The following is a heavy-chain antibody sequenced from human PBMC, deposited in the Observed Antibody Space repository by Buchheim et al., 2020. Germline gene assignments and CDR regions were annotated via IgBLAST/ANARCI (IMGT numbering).Heavy chain of an antibody. CDR2: MNPNSGNT. V-gene: IGHV1-8*01. CDR1: GYTFTSYD. Sequence: QVQLVQSGAEVKKPGASVKVSCKASGYTFTSYDINWVRQATGQGLEWMGWMNPNSGNTGYAQKFQGRVTMTRNTSISTAYMELSSLRSEDTAVYYCARGCEDDRLSSSYPPRPGSFQNYYYYYYMDVWGKGTT. J-gene: IGHJ6*03. D-gene: IGHD6-13*01. CDR3: ARGCEDDRLSSSYPPRPGSFQNYYYYYYMDV.